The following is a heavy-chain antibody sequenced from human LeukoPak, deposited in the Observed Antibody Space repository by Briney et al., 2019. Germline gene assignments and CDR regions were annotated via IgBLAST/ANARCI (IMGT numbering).Heavy chain of an antibody. CDR1: GGTFSSYA. D-gene: IGHD4-11*01. V-gene: IGHV1-69*13. CDR2: IIPIFGTA. J-gene: IGHJ5*02. Sequence: SVKVSCKASGGTFSSYAISWVRQAPGQGLEWMGGIIPIFGTANYAQKFQGRVTITADESTSTAYMELSSLRSEDTVVYYCAKARGDYSNYLNWFDPWGQGTLVTVSS. CDR3: AKARGDYSNYLNWFDP.